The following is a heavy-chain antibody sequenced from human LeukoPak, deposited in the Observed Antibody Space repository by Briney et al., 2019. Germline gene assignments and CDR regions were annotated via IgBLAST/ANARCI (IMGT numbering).Heavy chain of an antibody. CDR1: GYSISSGYY. CDR2: IYLTGNT. CDR3: AREPGP. V-gene: IGHV4-38-2*02. Sequence: SETLSLTCTVYGYSISSGYYWGWIRPPPGKGLEWIGSIYLTGNTYYSPSLKSRVTMLVDMSKNQFSLQLTSVTAADTAVYFCAREPGPWGQGILVTVSS. D-gene: IGHD1-14*01. J-gene: IGHJ5*02.